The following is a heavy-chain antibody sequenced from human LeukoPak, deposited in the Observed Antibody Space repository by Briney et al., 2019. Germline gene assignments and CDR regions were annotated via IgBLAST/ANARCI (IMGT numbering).Heavy chain of an antibody. J-gene: IGHJ3*02. V-gene: IGHV4-4*07. Sequence: LETLSLTCTVSGGSISSYYWRWIRQPAGKGLEWIGRIYTSGSTNYNPSPKSRVTISVDKSKNQFSLKLSSVTAADTAVYYCARERMLEYYYGSIGSSDAFDIWGQGTMVTVSS. CDR1: GGSISSYY. CDR3: ARERMLEYYYGSIGSSDAFDI. D-gene: IGHD3-22*01. CDR2: IYTSGST.